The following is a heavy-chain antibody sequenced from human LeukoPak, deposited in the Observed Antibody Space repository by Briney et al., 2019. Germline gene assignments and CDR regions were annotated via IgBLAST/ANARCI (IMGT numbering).Heavy chain of an antibody. CDR1: GFTSSTYN. D-gene: IGHD1-26*01. CDR3: ARNPAGIGDY. J-gene: IGHJ4*02. V-gene: IGHV3-48*02. Sequence: GGSLRLSCAASGFTSSTYNMNWVRQAPGKGLEWVSFISSGSRIIYYADSVKGRFTVSRDNAKNSLYLQMNSLRDEDTAVYYCARNPAGIGDYWGQGTPVTVSS. CDR2: ISSGSRII.